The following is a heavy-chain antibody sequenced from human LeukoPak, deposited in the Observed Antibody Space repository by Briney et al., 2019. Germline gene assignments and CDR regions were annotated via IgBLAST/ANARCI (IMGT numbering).Heavy chain of an antibody. V-gene: IGHV3-21*01. D-gene: IGHD3-22*01. J-gene: IGHJ4*02. CDR2: ISSTGNYI. CDR1: GFTFSSYS. CDR3: ASAYDNYDSSGYPLDY. Sequence: GGSLRLSCAASGFTFSSYSMIWVRQAPGKGLEWVSSISSTGNYIYYADSVKGRFTISRDNAKNSLYLQMNSLRAEDTAVYYCASAYDNYDSSGYPLDYGGQGTLVTVSS.